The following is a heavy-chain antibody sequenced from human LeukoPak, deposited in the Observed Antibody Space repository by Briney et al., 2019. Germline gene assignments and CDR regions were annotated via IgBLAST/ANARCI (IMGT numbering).Heavy chain of an antibody. CDR2: ISGDGGPT. CDR1: GFTFDDYA. D-gene: IGHD1-7*01. J-gene: IGHJ4*02. CDR3: SKGPCNWNYQIGYYFDS. Sequence: GGSLRLSCAASGFTFDDYAMHWVRQAPGKGLEWVSLISGDGGPTYYADSVKGRFTISRDNSKNSLYLQMNSLRTEDTAFHYCSKGPCNWNYQIGYYFDSWGQGTLVTVSS. V-gene: IGHV3-43*02.